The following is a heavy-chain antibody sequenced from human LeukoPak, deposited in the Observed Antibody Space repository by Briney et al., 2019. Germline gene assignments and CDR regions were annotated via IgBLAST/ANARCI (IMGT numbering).Heavy chain of an antibody. CDR2: ISYDGSNK. CDR3: ARDPYGDYVYAFDI. J-gene: IGHJ3*02. CDR1: GFTFSSYA. D-gene: IGHD4-17*01. Sequence: GGSLRLSCAASGFTFSSYAMHWVRQAPGKGLEWVAVISYDGSNKYYADSVKGRFTISRDNSKNTLYLQMNSLRAEDTAVYYCARDPYGDYVYAFDIWGQGTMVTVSS. V-gene: IGHV3-30-3*01.